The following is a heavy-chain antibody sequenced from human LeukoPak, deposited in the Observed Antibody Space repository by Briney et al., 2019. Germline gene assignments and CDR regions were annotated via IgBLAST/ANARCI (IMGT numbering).Heavy chain of an antibody. Sequence: QPGGSLRLSCAASGFTFSSYGMHWVRQAPGKGLEWVAFIRYDGSNKYYADSVKGRFTISRDNSKNTLYLQMNSLRAEDTAVYYCALTTYYDFWSGYYGYFDYWGQGTLVTVSS. CDR3: ALTTYYDFWSGYYGYFDY. D-gene: IGHD3-3*01. CDR2: IRYDGSNK. V-gene: IGHV3-30*02. CDR1: GFTFSSYG. J-gene: IGHJ4*02.